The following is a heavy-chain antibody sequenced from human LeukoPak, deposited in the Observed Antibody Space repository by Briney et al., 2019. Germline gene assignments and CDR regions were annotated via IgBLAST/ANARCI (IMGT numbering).Heavy chain of an antibody. Sequence: PGGSLRLSCAASGFTFSSYGMHWVRQAPGKGLEWVAVISYDGSNKYYADSVKGRFTISRDNSKNTLYLQMNSLRAEDTAVYYCARGAPDYFDYWGQGTLVTVSS. D-gene: IGHD1-26*01. V-gene: IGHV3-30*03. CDR1: GFTFSSYG. CDR3: ARGAPDYFDY. CDR2: ISYDGSNK. J-gene: IGHJ4*02.